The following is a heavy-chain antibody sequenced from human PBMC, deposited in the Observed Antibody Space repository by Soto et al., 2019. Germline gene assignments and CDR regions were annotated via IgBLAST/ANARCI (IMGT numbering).Heavy chain of an antibody. CDR3: SKHEGYCSCTTCSNFDY. J-gene: IGHJ4*02. Sequence: GESLKLSCKASGFTLTSYWIAWVRQMPGKSLECMGIIYPGDSDTSYSPSFQGQVTISADKSINTAYLQWSSLKASDTAMYYCSKHEGYCSCTTCSNFDYWGQGTLVTVSS. CDR1: GFTLTSYW. CDR2: IYPGDSDT. D-gene: IGHD2-2*01. V-gene: IGHV5-51*01.